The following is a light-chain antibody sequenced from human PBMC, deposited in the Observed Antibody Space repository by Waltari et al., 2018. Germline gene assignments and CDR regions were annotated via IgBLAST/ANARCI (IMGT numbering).Light chain of an antibody. CDR1: QSIANY. CDR3: QQGYTART. J-gene: IGKJ4*01. Sequence: DVQMTQSPSSLSASVGDRVTITCRASQSIANYLHWYPPRPGKVPKLLSYAASSLHSGVPSRVSGSGSGTEFTLTITNLQPEDFATYYCQQGYTARTFGGGGKV. CDR2: AAS. V-gene: IGKV1-39*01.